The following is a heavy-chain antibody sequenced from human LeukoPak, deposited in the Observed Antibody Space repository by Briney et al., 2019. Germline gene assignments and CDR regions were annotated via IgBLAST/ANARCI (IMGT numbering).Heavy chain of an antibody. CDR1: GFTVSSSD. D-gene: IGHD5-24*01. V-gene: IGHV3-53*01. CDR2: IYSGGTT. Sequence: GGSLRLSCAASGFTVSSSDMSWVRQAPGKGLEWVSVIYSGGTTYYADSVKGRFTISRDNSKNTLYLQMSSVRAEDTAVYFCAGRDVYNSAFWGQGTLVTVSS. CDR3: AGRDVYNSAF. J-gene: IGHJ4*02.